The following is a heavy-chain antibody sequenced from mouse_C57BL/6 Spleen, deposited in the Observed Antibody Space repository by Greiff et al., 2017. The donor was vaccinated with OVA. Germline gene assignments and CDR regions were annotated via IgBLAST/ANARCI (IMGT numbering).Heavy chain of an antibody. CDR2: IRLKSDNYAT. V-gene: IGHV6-3*01. CDR1: GFTFSNYW. CDR3: TAFYYYGSRDY. Sequence: EVQLVESGGGLVQPGGSMKLSCVASGFTFSNYWMNWVRQSPEKGLEWVAQIRLKSDNYATHYAESVKGRFTISRDDSKSSVYLQMNNLRAEDTGIYYCTAFYYYGSRDYWGQGTTLTVSS. J-gene: IGHJ2*01. D-gene: IGHD1-1*01.